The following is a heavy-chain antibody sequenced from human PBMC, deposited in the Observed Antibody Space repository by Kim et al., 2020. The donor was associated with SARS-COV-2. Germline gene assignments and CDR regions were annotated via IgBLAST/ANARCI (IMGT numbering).Heavy chain of an antibody. V-gene: IGHV3-11*01. CDR1: GFTFSDFY. CDR2: ISPSGGTI. Sequence: GGSLRLSCAASGFTFSDFYMSWVRQAPGKGLEWVSYISPSGGTIYYADSVKGRFTISRDNAKNSLFLQMNSLRAADTALSYCSWRGIAAAGDTGDYWGQG. CDR3: SWRGIAAAGDTGDY. D-gene: IGHD6-13*01. J-gene: IGHJ4*02.